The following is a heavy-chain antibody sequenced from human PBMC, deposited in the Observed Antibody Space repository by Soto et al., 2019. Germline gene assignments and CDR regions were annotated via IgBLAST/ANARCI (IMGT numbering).Heavy chain of an antibody. CDR3: ARDLPGYCSGGSCYPGFDY. Sequence: GGSLRLSCAASGFTFTSCVMGWVRQAPGKGLEWVAAISGGSITIYYADSVKGRFTISRDNSKNTLYLEMNSLRAEDTAVYYCARDLPGYCSGGSCYPGFDYWGQGTLVTVSS. V-gene: IGHV3-23*01. CDR1: GFTFTSCV. CDR2: ISGGSITI. J-gene: IGHJ4*02. D-gene: IGHD2-15*01.